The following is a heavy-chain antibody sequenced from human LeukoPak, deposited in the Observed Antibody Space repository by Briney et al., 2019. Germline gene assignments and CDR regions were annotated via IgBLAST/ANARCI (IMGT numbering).Heavy chain of an antibody. J-gene: IGHJ5*02. CDR1: GYTFSSYG. V-gene: IGHV1-18*01. CDR3: AALQNSSGCLDP. D-gene: IGHD6-19*01. CDR2: ISTYNGNT. Sequence: ASVKVSCKASGYTFSSYGIGWVRQAPGQGLEWMGWISTYNGNTNYAQKFQERVTITRDMSTSTAYMELSSLRSEDTAVYYCAALQNSSGCLDPWGQGTLVTVSS.